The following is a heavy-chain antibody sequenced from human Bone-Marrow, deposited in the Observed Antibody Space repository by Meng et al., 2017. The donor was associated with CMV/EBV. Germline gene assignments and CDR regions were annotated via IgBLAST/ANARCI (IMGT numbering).Heavy chain of an antibody. D-gene: IGHD1-26*01. Sequence: ASVKVSCKASGYTFTSYGISWVRQAPGQGLEWMGWINPNSGGTNYAQKFQGRVTMTRDTSISTAYMELSRLRSDDTAVYYCARSRKGERGSYFDYWGQGTLVTVSS. CDR1: GYTFTSYG. CDR2: INPNSGGT. CDR3: ARSRKGERGSYFDY. V-gene: IGHV1-2*02. J-gene: IGHJ4*02.